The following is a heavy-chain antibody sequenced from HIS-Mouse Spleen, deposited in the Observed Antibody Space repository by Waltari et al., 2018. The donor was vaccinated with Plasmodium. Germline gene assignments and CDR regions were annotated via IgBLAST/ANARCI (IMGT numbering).Heavy chain of an antibody. CDR2: IKQEGSEK. V-gene: IGHV3-7*01. CDR1: GFPFGSYW. D-gene: IGHD6-13*01. CDR3: ASSWYWYFDL. Sequence: EVQLVESGGGLVQPGGSLRLSCAASGFPFGSYWMSWVRQAPGKGLEWVANIKQEGSEKYYVDSVKGRFTISRDNAKNSLYLQMNSLRAEDTAVYYCASSWYWYFDLWGRGTLVTVSS. J-gene: IGHJ2*01.